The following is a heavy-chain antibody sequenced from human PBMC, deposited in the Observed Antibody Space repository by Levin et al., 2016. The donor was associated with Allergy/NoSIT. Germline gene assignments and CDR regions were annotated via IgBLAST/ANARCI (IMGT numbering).Heavy chain of an antibody. CDR2: INPSGGST. CDR3: ARAGSSSWNDAEYFQH. Sequence: WVRQAPGQGLEWMGIINPSGGSTSYAQKFQGRVTMTRDTSTSTVYMELSSLRSEDTAVYYCARAGSSSWNDAEYFQHWGQGTLVTVSS. D-gene: IGHD6-13*01. J-gene: IGHJ1*01. V-gene: IGHV1-46*01.